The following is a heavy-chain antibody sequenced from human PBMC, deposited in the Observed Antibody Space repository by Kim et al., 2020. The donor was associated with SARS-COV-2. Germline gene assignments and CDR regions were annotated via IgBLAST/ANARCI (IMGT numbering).Heavy chain of an antibody. CDR1: GFTFSSYG. V-gene: IGHV3-33*01. Sequence: GGSLRLSCAASGFTFSSYGMHWVRQAPGKGLEWVAVIWYVGSNKYYADSVKGRFTISRDNSKNTLYLQMNSLRAEDTAVYYCARDYCSSTSCFNFDYWGQGTLVTVSS. CDR3: ARDYCSSTSCFNFDY. D-gene: IGHD2-2*01. CDR2: IWYVGSNK. J-gene: IGHJ4*02.